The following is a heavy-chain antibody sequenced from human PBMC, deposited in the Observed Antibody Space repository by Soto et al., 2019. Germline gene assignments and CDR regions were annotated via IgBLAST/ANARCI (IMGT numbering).Heavy chain of an antibody. J-gene: IGHJ5*02. CDR2: ISYDGSNK. Sequence: GGSLRLSCAASGFTFSSYGMHWVRQAPGKGLEWVAVISYDGSNKYYADSVKGRFTISRDNSKNTLYLQMNSLRAEDTAVYYCAREGYYYDSSGSIGWFDPWGQGTLVTVSS. V-gene: IGHV3-30*03. CDR1: GFTFSSYG. D-gene: IGHD3-22*01. CDR3: AREGYYYDSSGSIGWFDP.